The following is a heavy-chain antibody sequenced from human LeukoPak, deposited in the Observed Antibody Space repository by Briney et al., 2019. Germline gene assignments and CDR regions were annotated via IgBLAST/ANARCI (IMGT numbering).Heavy chain of an antibody. Sequence: PGGSLRLSCAASSFTFSSYWMTWVRQAPGKVLEWVANIKEDGSKTFYVDSVKGRFTISRDNAKNSLYLQMNSLRAEDTAVYYCARDPYYYDSGSFAAFDIWGQGTMVTVSS. J-gene: IGHJ3*02. V-gene: IGHV3-7*01. CDR2: IKEDGSKT. D-gene: IGHD3-10*01. CDR1: SFTFSSYW. CDR3: ARDPYYYDSGSFAAFDI.